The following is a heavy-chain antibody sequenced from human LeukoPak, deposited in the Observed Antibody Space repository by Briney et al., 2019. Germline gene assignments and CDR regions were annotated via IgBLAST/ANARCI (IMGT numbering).Heavy chain of an antibody. CDR1: GFTFSSYG. CDR2: IWYDGSNK. Sequence: PGRSLRLSCAASGFTFSSYGMHWVRQAPGKGLEWVAVIWYDGSNKYYADSVKGRFTISGDNSKNTLYLQMNSLRAEDTAVYYCAKSDSSGYYCAEGGSFDYWGQGTLVTVSS. D-gene: IGHD3-22*01. J-gene: IGHJ4*02. V-gene: IGHV3-33*06. CDR3: AKSDSSGYYCAEGGSFDY.